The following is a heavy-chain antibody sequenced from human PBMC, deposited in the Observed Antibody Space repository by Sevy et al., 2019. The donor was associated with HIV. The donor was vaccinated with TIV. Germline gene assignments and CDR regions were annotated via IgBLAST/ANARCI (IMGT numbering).Heavy chain of an antibody. Sequence: GGSLRLSCAASGFTVSSNYMSWVRQAPGKGLEWVSVIYSGGSTYYADSVKGRFTISRDNSKNTLYLQMNSLRAEDTAVYYCARDQPEELDYYGMDVWGQGTTVTVSS. D-gene: IGHD3-10*01. CDR2: IYSGGST. J-gene: IGHJ6*02. CDR1: GFTVSSNY. CDR3: ARDQPEELDYYGMDV. V-gene: IGHV3-53*01.